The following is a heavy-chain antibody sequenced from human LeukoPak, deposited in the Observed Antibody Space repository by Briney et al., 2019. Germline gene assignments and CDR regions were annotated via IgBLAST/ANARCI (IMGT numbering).Heavy chain of an antibody. CDR2: IYHSGST. V-gene: IGHV4-38-2*02. Sequence: SETLSLTCTVSGYSISSGYYWGWLRQPPGKGLEWIGSIYHSGSTYYNPSLKSRVTISVDTSKNQFSLKLSSVTAADTAVYYCARWGQGVPAPEGSYMDVWGKGTTVTVSS. J-gene: IGHJ6*03. D-gene: IGHD2-2*01. CDR3: ARWGQGVPAPEGSYMDV. CDR1: GYSISSGYY.